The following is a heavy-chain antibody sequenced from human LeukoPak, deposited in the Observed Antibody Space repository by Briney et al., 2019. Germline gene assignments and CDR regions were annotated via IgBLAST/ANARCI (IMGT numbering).Heavy chain of an antibody. Sequence: PSETLSLTCTVSGGSISSGSYYWSWIRQPAGKGLEWIGYIYYSGSTNYNPSLKSRVTISVDTSKNQFSLKLSSVTAADTAVYYCARDQSWFDPWGQGTLVTVAS. V-gene: IGHV4-61*10. J-gene: IGHJ5*02. CDR2: IYYSGST. CDR3: ARDQSWFDP. CDR1: GGSISSGSYY.